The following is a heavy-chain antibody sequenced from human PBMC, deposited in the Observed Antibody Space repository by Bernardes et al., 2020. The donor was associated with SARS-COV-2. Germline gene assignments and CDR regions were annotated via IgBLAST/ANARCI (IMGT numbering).Heavy chain of an antibody. CDR3: ARSITQWSWYFDL. Sequence: SETLSLTCTVSGGSISSGGYYWSWLRQHPGKGLEWIGYIYYSGSTYYNPSLKSRVTISVDTSKNQFSLKLSSVTAADTAVYYCARSITQWSWYFDLWGRGTLVTVSS. V-gene: IGHV4-31*03. D-gene: IGHD3-10*01. CDR2: IYYSGST. J-gene: IGHJ2*01. CDR1: GGSISSGGYY.